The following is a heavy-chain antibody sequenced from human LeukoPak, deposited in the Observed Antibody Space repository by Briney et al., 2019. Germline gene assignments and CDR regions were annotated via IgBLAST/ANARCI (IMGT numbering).Heavy chain of an antibody. CDR3: ARDYDYGDYPGY. CDR2: INWNGGRT. J-gene: IGHJ4*02. CDR1: GFMSVDYG. D-gene: IGHD4-17*01. V-gene: IGHV3-20*04. Sequence: GGSLRLSCAASGFMSVDYGMSWVRQAPGKGLEWVSGINWNGGRTGYADSVKGRFTIARANAKNSLYLQMNSLRAEDTALYYCARDYDYGDYPGYWGQGTLVTVSS.